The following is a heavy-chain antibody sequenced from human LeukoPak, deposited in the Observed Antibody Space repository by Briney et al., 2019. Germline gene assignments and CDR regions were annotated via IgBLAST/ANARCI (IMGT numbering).Heavy chain of an antibody. CDR1: GFTFSSYA. V-gene: IGHV3-23*01. J-gene: IGHJ4*02. Sequence: GGSLRLSCAASGFTFSSYAMSWVRQAPGMGLEWVSAISGSGGSTYYADSVKGRFTISRDNSKNTLYLQMNSLRAEDTAVYYCAKGRAAAPVYYFDYWGQGTLVTVSS. CDR3: AKGRAAAPVYYFDY. D-gene: IGHD3-10*01. CDR2: ISGSGGST.